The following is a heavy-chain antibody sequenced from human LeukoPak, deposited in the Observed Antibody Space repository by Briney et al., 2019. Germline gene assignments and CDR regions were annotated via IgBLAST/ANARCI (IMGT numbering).Heavy chain of an antibody. CDR3: ARAWIVVAGYWFDP. CDR1: GGSIISNSYY. D-gene: IGHD2-15*01. Sequence: SETLSLTRTVPGGSIISNSYYWGWIRQPPGKGPEWNGSIYYTGSTYYNPSLKSRVTISVDTSKNQFSLKLSSVTAADTAVYYCARAWIVVAGYWFDPWGQGSLVTVSS. CDR2: IYYTGST. J-gene: IGHJ5*02. V-gene: IGHV4-39*07.